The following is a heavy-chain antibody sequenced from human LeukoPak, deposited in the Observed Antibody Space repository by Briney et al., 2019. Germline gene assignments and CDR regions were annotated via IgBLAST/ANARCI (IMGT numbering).Heavy chain of an antibody. D-gene: IGHD5-18*01. CDR3: VRGYSYGYHVSKTYYFDY. V-gene: IGHV3-21*01. Sequence: GGSLRLSCAASGFTFSSYSMNWVRQAPGKGLEWVSSISSSSSYIYYADSVKGRFTISRDNAKNSLYLQMNSLGAEDTAVYYCVRGYSYGYHVSKTYYFDYWGQGTLVTVSS. CDR1: GFTFSSYS. J-gene: IGHJ4*02. CDR2: ISSSSSYI.